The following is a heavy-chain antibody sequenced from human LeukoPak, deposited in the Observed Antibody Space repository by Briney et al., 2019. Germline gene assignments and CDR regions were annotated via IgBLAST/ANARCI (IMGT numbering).Heavy chain of an antibody. V-gene: IGHV4-4*02. D-gene: IGHD6-19*01. J-gene: IGHJ3*02. CDR1: GDSISAGYW. CDR2: IYQSGST. CDR3: ARCLGLADAFDI. Sequence: PSGTLSLTCAVSGDSISAGYWWSWVRQPPGKGLEWIGEIYQSGSTNYNPSLKSRVTISLDKSKNQVSLKLSSVTAADTAVYYCARCLGLADAFDIWGQGTMVTVSS.